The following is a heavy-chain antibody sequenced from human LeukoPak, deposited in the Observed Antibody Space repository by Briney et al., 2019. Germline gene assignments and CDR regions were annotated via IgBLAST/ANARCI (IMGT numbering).Heavy chain of an antibody. Sequence: PGGSLRLSCAASGFTFSSYWMNWARQAPGKGLEWVAVIWYDGSNKYYADSVKGRFTISRDNSKNTLYLQMNSLRAEDTAVYYCARDSSDYDFWSYYYGMDVWGQGTTVTVSS. CDR1: GFTFSSYW. CDR2: IWYDGSNK. V-gene: IGHV3-33*08. D-gene: IGHD3-3*01. J-gene: IGHJ6*02. CDR3: ARDSSDYDFWSYYYGMDV.